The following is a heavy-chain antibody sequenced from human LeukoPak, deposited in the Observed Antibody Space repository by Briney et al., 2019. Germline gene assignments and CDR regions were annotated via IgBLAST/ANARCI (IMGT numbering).Heavy chain of an antibody. CDR2: IYTSGST. CDR1: GGSISSGSYY. D-gene: IGHD3-16*02. Sequence: SETLSLTCTVSGGSISSGSYYWSWIRQPAGKALEWIGRIYTSGSTNYNPSLKSRVTISVDTSKNQFSLKLSSVTAADTAVYYCARDTITFGGVIAQYYFDYWGQGTLVTVSS. J-gene: IGHJ4*02. CDR3: ARDTITFGGVIAQYYFDY. V-gene: IGHV4-61*02.